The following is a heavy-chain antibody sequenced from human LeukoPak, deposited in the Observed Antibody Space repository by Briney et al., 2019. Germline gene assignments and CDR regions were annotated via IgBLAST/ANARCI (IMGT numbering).Heavy chain of an antibody. CDR1: GYTFLNYY. J-gene: IGHJ5*02. CDR2: INPNGGST. Sequence: ASVKVSCKASGYTFLNYYMHWVRQAPGQGLEWMGIINPNGGSTKYAQKFQGRVTMTSDTSTTTVSLDLSSLRSDDPALFYCSRTVYGAGSYYISWGQGTLVTVSS. CDR3: SRTVYGAGSYYIS. D-gene: IGHD3-10*01. V-gene: IGHV1-46*01.